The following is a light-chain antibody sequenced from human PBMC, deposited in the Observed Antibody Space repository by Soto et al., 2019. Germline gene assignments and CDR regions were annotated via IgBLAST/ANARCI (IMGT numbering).Light chain of an antibody. CDR1: QDISSW. J-gene: IGKJ2*01. CDR2: AVS. Sequence: DIQMTQSPSSVSSSVGDRATITCRASQDISSWLAWYQQKPGKAPKLLIFAVSSMRSGVPSRFSGSGSGTDFTLTSSRLQHEDFATYYCQQANTFPYTFGQGTTLQIK. CDR3: QQANTFPYT. V-gene: IGKV1-12*01.